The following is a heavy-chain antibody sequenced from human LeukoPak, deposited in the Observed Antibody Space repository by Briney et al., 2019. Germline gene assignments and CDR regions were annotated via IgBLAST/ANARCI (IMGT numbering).Heavy chain of an antibody. CDR1: GYTFTGYY. CDR2: INPNSGDT. Sequence: WASVKVSCKASGYTFTGYYMNWVRQAPGQGLEWMGWINPNSGDTNSAQKFQGRVTMTRDTSISTAYMELSRLTSDDTAVYYCARASTYFYGSGSFPNWFDPWGQGTLVTVSS. CDR3: ARASTYFYGSGSFPNWFDP. V-gene: IGHV1-2*02. D-gene: IGHD3-10*01. J-gene: IGHJ5*02.